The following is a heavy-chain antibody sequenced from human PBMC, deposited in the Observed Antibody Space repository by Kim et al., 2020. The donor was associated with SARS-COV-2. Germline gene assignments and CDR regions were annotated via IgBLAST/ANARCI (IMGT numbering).Heavy chain of an antibody. Sequence: GGSLRLSCAASGFTFGDYAMHWVRQAPGKGLEWVSGISWNSGSIGYADSVKGRFTISRDNAKNSLYLQMNSLRAEDTALYYCAKDRHSHHSSGWYFWGRGTLVTVSS. J-gene: IGHJ2*01. CDR1: GFTFGDYA. D-gene: IGHD6-19*01. V-gene: IGHV3-9*01. CDR3: AKDRHSHHSSGWYF. CDR2: ISWNSGSI.